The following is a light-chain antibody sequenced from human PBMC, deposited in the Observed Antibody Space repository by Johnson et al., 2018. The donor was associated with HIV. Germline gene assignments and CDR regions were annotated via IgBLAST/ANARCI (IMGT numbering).Light chain of an antibody. Sequence: QSVLTQSPSVSAAPGQKVTISCSGSSSNIGNNYVSWFQQLPGTAPKLLICENDKRPSGIPDRFSGSKSGTSATLGITGLQTGDEADYYCATWDSRLSAGHVFGTGTKVTVL. CDR2: END. V-gene: IGLV1-51*02. CDR1: SSNIGNNY. J-gene: IGLJ1*01. CDR3: ATWDSRLSAGHV.